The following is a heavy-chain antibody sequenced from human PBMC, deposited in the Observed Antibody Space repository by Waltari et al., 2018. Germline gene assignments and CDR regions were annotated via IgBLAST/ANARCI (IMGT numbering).Heavy chain of an antibody. CDR2: ISYDGSNK. CDR3: ALASSLLGIFDY. V-gene: IGHV3-30-3*01. Sequence: QVQLVESGGGVVQPGSSLRLSFAAAGLTFRSYAMHWFRQAPVKGLEWVAVISYDGSNKYYADSVKGRFTISRDNSKNTLYLQMNSLRAEDTAVYYCALASSLLGIFDYWGQGTLVTVSS. CDR1: GLTFRSYA. J-gene: IGHJ4*02. D-gene: IGHD7-27*01.